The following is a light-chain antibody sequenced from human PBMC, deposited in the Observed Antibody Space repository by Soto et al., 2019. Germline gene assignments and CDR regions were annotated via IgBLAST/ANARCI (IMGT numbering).Light chain of an antibody. CDR1: QIVSSSY. CDR2: GAS. J-gene: IGKJ2*01. Sequence: ETVLTQSPDTLSLSPGERATLSCRASQIVSSSYLTWYQQKPGQDPRLLIYGASSRVTGIPDRFSGSGSGTDFTLTINKLEPEDFAVYYCQQYGNSPRYTFGQGTKLEIK. CDR3: QQYGNSPRYT. V-gene: IGKV3-20*01.